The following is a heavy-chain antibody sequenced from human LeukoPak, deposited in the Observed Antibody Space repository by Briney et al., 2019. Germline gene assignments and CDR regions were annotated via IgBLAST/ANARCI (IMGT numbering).Heavy chain of an antibody. CDR2: INPSDGST. Sequence: ASVKVSCKPSGYTFTNYFIHWVRQAPGQGLEWMGMINPSDGSTDYAQKFQGRVTMTRDTSTTTVYMEMNSLRSEDTAIYYCARDGGCSSGGYCRRNCFDYWGQGTLVTVSS. J-gene: IGHJ4*02. CDR3: ARDGGCSSGGYCRRNCFDY. V-gene: IGHV1-46*01. CDR1: GYTFTNYF. D-gene: IGHD2-15*01.